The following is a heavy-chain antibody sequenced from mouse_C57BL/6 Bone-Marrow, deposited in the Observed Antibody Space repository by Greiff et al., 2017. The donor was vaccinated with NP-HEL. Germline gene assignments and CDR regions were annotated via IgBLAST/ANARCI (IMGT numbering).Heavy chain of an antibody. J-gene: IGHJ3*01. V-gene: IGHV14-4*01. CDR1: GFNIKDDY. Sequence: EVQLQQSGAELVRPGASVKLSCTASGFNIKDDYMHWVKQRPEQGLEWIGWIDPENGDTEYASKFQGKATITADPSSNTAYLQLSNLTSKDTAVYYFTTLFITTVVPFAYWGQGTLVTVSA. D-gene: IGHD1-1*01. CDR3: TTLFITTVVPFAY. CDR2: IDPENGDT.